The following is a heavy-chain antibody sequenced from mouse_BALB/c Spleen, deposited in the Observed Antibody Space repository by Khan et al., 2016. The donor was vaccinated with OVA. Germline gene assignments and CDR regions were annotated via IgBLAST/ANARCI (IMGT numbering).Heavy chain of an antibody. J-gene: IGHJ3*01. CDR1: GFNIKDYY. CDR3: TIHGHSPFFAY. D-gene: IGHD2-1*01. Sequence: VQLKESGAALVRPGAVVNLSCRASGFNIKDYYMNWVKQRHEQGLEWIGWIDPENGNTIYDPKFQGKATMSSDTYSKTAYLQLSNLTSEDTAVYYRTIHGHSPFFAYWGQGTLVTVSA. CDR2: IDPENGNT. V-gene: IGHV14-1*02.